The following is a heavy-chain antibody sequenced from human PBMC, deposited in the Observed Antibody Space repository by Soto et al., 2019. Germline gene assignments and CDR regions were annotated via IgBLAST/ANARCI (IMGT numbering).Heavy chain of an antibody. Sequence: PGGSLRLSCAASGFTFDDYAMHWVRQVPGKGLEWVSGISWYSGTIVYAESVEGRFTISRDNAKNSLHMQMDSLRAEDTALYYCVKDFSYGSGSISLKGLDFWGQGTLVTVSS. CDR2: ISWYSGTI. J-gene: IGHJ4*02. CDR3: VKDFSYGSGSISLKGLDF. CDR1: GFTFDDYA. V-gene: IGHV3-9*01. D-gene: IGHD3-10*01.